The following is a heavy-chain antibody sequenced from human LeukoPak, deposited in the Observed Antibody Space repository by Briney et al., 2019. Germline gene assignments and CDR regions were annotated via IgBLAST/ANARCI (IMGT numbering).Heavy chain of an antibody. J-gene: IGHJ4*02. CDR3: ARGEWELPALDY. CDR1: GGSISSSSYY. CDR2: IYYSGST. V-gene: IGHV4-39*07. D-gene: IGHD1-26*01. Sequence: SETLSLTCTVSGGSISSSSYYWGWIRQPPGKGLEWIGSIYYSGSTYYNPSLKSRATISVDASKNQFSLKLSSVTAADTAVYYCARGEWELPALDYWGQGTLVTVSS.